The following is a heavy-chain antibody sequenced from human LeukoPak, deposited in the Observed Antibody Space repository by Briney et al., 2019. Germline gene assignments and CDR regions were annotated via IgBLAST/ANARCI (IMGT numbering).Heavy chain of an antibody. V-gene: IGHV1-18*01. D-gene: IGHD3-10*01. CDR1: GYTFTRHG. CDR2: ISTYSSHT. CDR3: ARDGGRVSGSFNP. Sequence: ASVKVSCKASGYTFTRHGITWVRQAPGQGLEWMGWISTYSSHTTYAQKFQGRVTMTTDTSTTTAYMELRSLRSDDTAVYYCARDGGRVSGSFNPWGQGTLVTVSS. J-gene: IGHJ5*02.